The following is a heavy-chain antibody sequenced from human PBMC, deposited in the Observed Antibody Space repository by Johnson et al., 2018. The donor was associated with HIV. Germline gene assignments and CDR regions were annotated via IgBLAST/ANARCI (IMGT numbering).Heavy chain of an antibody. V-gene: IGHV3-30-3*01. CDR1: GFTFSSYA. J-gene: IGHJ3*02. CDR3: AKGLLGQWLVQDAFDI. CDR2: ISYDGSNK. D-gene: IGHD6-19*01. Sequence: QVQLVESGGGVVQPGRSLRLSCAASGFTFSSYALHWARQAPGKGLEWVAVISYDGSNKYYADSVKGRFTISRDNSKNTLYLQMNSLRAEDTAVYYCAKGLLGQWLVQDAFDIWGQGTMVTVSS.